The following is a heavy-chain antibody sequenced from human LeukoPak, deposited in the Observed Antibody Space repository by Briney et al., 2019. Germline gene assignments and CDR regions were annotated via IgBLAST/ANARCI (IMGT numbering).Heavy chain of an antibody. V-gene: IGHV1-2*02. CDR3: ARGSGFQYRGSTTNYYMDV. CDR1: GYTFTDYY. Sequence: ASVKVSCKASGYTFTDYYIHWVRQAPGQGLEWMGWINPKSGGTRYAQKFQGRAPMTGDASMRTAYMELSSLTSDDTAVYYCARGSGFQYRGSTTNYYMDVWGKGTPVTVSS. J-gene: IGHJ6*03. D-gene: IGHD5-12*01. CDR2: INPKSGGT.